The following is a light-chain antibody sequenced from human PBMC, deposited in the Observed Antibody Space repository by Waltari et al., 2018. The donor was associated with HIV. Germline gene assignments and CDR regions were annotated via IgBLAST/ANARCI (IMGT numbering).Light chain of an antibody. J-gene: IGLJ2*01. CDR1: SHNIGAGYD. V-gene: IGLV1-40*01. Sequence: SELTQPPSVSAAPGQRVPLPCTGSSHNIGAGYDVHWYQPVPGRAPKVVIYGNSNRPSGVPDRFSGSKSGSSASLVITGLQSEDEADYYCQSYDSNLSGLFGGGTKVTVL. CDR2: GNS. CDR3: QSYDSNLSGL.